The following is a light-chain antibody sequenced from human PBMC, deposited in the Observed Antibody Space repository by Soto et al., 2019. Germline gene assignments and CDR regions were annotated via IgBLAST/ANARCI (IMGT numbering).Light chain of an antibody. CDR2: GAS. CDR1: QSVSSS. Sequence: EIVMTQSPATLSVSPGERATLSCRASQSVSSSLAWYQRKPGQAPRLLIYGASTRATGIPARFSGSGSGTEFTLTISSLQSEDVAVYICHQYNNWPHSFGQGTKLEIK. J-gene: IGKJ2*03. CDR3: HQYNNWPHS. V-gene: IGKV3-15*01.